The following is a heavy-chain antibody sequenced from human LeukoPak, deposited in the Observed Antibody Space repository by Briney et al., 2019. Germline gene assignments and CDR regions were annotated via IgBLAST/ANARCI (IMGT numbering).Heavy chain of an antibody. Sequence: ASVKVSCTASGYTFTSYYMHWVRQAPGQGLEWMGIINTSGGSTSYAQKFQGRVTMTRDMSTSTVYMELSSLRSEDTAVYYCARDMGSSCLDYWGQGTLVTVSS. J-gene: IGHJ4*02. CDR3: ARDMGSSCLDY. V-gene: IGHV1-46*01. CDR2: INTSGGST. D-gene: IGHD6-13*01. CDR1: GYTFTSYY.